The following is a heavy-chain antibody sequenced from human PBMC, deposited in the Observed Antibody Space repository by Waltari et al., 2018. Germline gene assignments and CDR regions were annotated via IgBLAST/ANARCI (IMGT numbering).Heavy chain of an antibody. CDR3: ARGFGSATTSRFDP. CDR1: GGSISSSSYY. V-gene: IGHV4-39*07. Sequence: QLQLQESGPGLVKPPETLSLTCTVSGGSISSSSYYWGWIRQTPEKGLEWVASMEYSGRTDYNPSLKSRVTRAGDTSKNQFSLEVRSVTAADTAVYYGARGFGSATTSRFDPWGQGIVVTVSS. J-gene: IGHJ5*02. CDR2: MEYSGRT. D-gene: IGHD5-12*01.